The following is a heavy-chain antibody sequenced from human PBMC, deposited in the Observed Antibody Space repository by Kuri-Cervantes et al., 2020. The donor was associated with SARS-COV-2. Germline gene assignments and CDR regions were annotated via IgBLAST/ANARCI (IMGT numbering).Heavy chain of an antibody. D-gene: IGHD3-10*01. J-gene: IGHJ6*02. Sequence: GSLRLSCAASGFTVSSNYMSWIRQPPGKGLEWIGEINHSGSTNYNPSLKSRVTISVDTSKNQFSLKLSSVTAADTAVYYCASGLYYGSGSRGVDVWGQGTTVTVSS. CDR3: ASGLYYGSGSRGVDV. CDR1: GFTVSSNY. V-gene: IGHV4-34*08. CDR2: INHSGST.